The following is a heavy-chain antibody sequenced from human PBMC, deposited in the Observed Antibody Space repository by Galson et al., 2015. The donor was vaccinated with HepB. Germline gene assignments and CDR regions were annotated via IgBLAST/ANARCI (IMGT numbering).Heavy chain of an antibody. CDR1: GFTFSSYS. CDR3: ARDLSSGSYYWYFDL. Sequence: SLRLSCAASGFTFSSYSMNWVRQAPGKGLEWVSSISSSSSYIYYADSVKGRFTISRDNAKNSLYLQMNSLRAEDTAVYYCARDLSSGSYYWYFDLWGRGTLVTVSS. J-gene: IGHJ2*01. CDR2: ISSSSSYI. D-gene: IGHD3-10*01. V-gene: IGHV3-21*01.